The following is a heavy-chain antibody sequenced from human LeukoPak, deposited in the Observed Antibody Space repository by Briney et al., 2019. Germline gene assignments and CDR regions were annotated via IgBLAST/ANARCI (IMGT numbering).Heavy chain of an antibody. CDR2: INPSGGST. V-gene: IGHV1-46*01. Sequence: ASVKVSCKASGYTFTSYYMHWVRQAPGQGLEWMGMINPSGGSTSYAQKFQGRVTMTRDMSTSTVYMELSSLRSEDTAVYYCARDGLRSSSTSCYSAWGQGTLVTVSS. D-gene: IGHD2-2*01. CDR3: ARDGLRSSSTSCYSA. CDR1: GYTFTSYY. J-gene: IGHJ4*02.